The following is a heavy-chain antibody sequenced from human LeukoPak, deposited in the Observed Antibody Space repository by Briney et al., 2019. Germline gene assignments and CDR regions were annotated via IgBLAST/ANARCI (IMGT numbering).Heavy chain of an antibody. CDR1: SGSISNYY. CDR2: ISYSGST. Sequence: SETLSLTCSVSSGSISNYYWSWLRQPPGKGLEYIAYISYSGSTNYNPSLKSRVTISVDTSKNQFSLKLSSVIVADTAVYYCARYAGGGFYMDVWGKGTTVTISS. D-gene: IGHD3-16*01. J-gene: IGHJ6*03. CDR3: ARYAGGGFYMDV. V-gene: IGHV4-59*01.